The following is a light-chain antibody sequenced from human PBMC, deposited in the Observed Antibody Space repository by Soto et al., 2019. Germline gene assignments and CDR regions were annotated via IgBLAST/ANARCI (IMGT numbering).Light chain of an antibody. Sequence: QSALTQPASVSGSPGQSITISCTGSSSDVGSYKFVSWYQQYPGKVPKLMIYEDTKRPSGVSSRFSGSKSGNTASLTISGLQAEDEADYYCCSYASSRASLFGGGTKGTVL. CDR2: EDT. J-gene: IGLJ3*02. CDR1: SSDVGSYKF. V-gene: IGLV2-23*01. CDR3: CSYASSRASL.